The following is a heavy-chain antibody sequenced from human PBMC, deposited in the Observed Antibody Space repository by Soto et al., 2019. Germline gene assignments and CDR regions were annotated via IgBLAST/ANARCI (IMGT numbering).Heavy chain of an antibody. V-gene: IGHV1-69*13. D-gene: IGHD3-22*01. CDR3: ASGGGKTYYYDSSGYVDAFDI. CDR2: IIPIFGTA. J-gene: IGHJ3*02. Sequence: SVKVSCNASGGTFSSYAISWVRQAPGQGLEWMRGIIPIFGTANYAQKFQGRVTITADESTSTAYMELSSLRSEDTAVYYCASGGGKTYYYDSSGYVDAFDIWGQGTMVTVSS. CDR1: GGTFSSYA.